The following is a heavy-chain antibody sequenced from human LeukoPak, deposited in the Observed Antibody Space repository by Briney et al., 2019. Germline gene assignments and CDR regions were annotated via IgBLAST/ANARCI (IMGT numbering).Heavy chain of an antibody. J-gene: IGHJ4*02. CDR2: IYHSGST. CDR3: ASGAILTGYGY. D-gene: IGHD3-9*01. CDR1: GGSIISNHW. V-gene: IGHV4-4*02. Sequence: PSETLSLTCAVSGGSIISNHWWNWVRLPPGKGLEWIGEIYHSGSTNCNPSLKSRVTISVDTSKNQFSLKLSSVTAADTAVYYCASGAILTGYGYWGQGTLVTVSS.